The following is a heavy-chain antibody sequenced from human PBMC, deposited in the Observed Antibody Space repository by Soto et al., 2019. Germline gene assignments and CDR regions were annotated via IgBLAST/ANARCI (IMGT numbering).Heavy chain of an antibody. D-gene: IGHD4-17*01. CDR3: ARDSTEGMKDNWFDP. CDR1: GGSISSGGYY. CDR2: IYYSGST. V-gene: IGHV4-31*03. Sequence: QVQLQESGPGLVKPSQTLSLTCTVSGGSISSGGYYWSWIRQHPGKGLEWIGYIYYSGSTYYNPSLQSRVTISVDTSKNQFSLKLSSVTAADTAVYYCARDSTEGMKDNWFDPWGQGTLVTVSS. J-gene: IGHJ5*02.